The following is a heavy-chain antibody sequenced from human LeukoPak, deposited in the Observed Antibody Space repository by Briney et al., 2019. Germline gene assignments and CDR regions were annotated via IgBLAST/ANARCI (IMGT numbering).Heavy chain of an antibody. J-gene: IGHJ2*01. CDR1: GFTFSSYW. Sequence: GGSLRLSCAASGFTFSSYWMHWVRQAPGKGLEWVANVKQDGSDKYYVDSVKGRFTISRDNAKNSLYLQMDNLRAEDRAGYYCSKDYDRWGHGTLVSVSS. CDR2: VKQDGSDK. V-gene: IGHV3-7*04. CDR3: SKDYDR.